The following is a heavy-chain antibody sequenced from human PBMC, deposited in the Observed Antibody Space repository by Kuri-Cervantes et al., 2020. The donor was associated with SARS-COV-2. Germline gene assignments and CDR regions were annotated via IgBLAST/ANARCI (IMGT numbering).Heavy chain of an antibody. J-gene: IGHJ4*02. CDR3: ARTIFGVADFDY. V-gene: IGHV2-5*08. CDR1: GFSLSTSGMC. D-gene: IGHD3-3*01. Sequence: SGPTLVKPTQTLTLTCTFSGFSLSTSGMCVSWIRQPPGKALEWLARIDWDDDKRYNSFLKRRLTITEDTSKNHVVLTMTNMDPVDTATYYCARTIFGVADFDYWGQGTLVTVSS. CDR2: IDWDDDK.